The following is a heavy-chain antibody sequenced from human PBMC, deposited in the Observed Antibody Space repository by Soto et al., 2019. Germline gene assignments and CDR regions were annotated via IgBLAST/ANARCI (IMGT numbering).Heavy chain of an antibody. Sequence: KVSCKASGGTFSSYTISWVRQAPGQGLEWMGRIIPILGIANYAQKFQGRVTITADKSTSTAYMELSSLRSEDTAVYYCARVRQGGSSGYYSFYYCGQGTLVSVSA. V-gene: IGHV1-69*02. J-gene: IGHJ4*02. D-gene: IGHD3-22*01. CDR3: ARVRQGGSSGYYSFYY. CDR1: GGTFSSYT. CDR2: IIPILGIA.